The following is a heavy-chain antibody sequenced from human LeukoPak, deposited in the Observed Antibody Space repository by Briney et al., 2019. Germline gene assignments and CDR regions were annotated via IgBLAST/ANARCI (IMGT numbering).Heavy chain of an antibody. J-gene: IGHJ4*02. CDR2: IYYSGST. Sequence: SETLSLTCTVSGGSISSSSYYWGWIRQPPGKGLEWIGSIYYSGSTYYNPSLKSRVTISVDTSKNQFSLKLSSVTAADTAVYYCARDFIAAAGPDQYYFDYWGQGTLVTVSS. CDR1: GGSISSSSYY. V-gene: IGHV4-39*07. CDR3: ARDFIAAAGPDQYYFDY. D-gene: IGHD6-13*01.